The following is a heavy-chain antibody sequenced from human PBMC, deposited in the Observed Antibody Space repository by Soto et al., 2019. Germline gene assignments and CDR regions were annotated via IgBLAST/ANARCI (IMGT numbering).Heavy chain of an antibody. J-gene: IGHJ4*02. CDR2: IYHGGGT. Sequence: QLQLQESGSGLVKPSQTLSLTCGVSGGSILSGGYSWRWIRQPPGKGLEWIGYIYHGGGTYYNPSLKSQVTMSLDRFKNQVSQNLSSVTSADKAVYYCARVPDSWGQGTMVTFSS. V-gene: IGHV4-30-2*01. CDR3: ARVPDS. D-gene: IGHD2-2*01. CDR1: GGSILSGGYS.